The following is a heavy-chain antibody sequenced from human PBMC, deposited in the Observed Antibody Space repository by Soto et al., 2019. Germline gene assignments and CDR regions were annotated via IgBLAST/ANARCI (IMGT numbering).Heavy chain of an antibody. CDR3: ATGRYCSSAACLAAE. V-gene: IGHV3-23*01. CDR1: GFTFSSYA. Sequence: EVQLLESGGGLVQPGGSLRLSCAASGFTFSSYAMSWVRQAPGKGLEWVSAISGSGGSTYYADSVKGRFTISRDNSKNTLFLQMNSLRDEDTALYYCATGRYCSSAACLAAEWGQGTLITVSS. D-gene: IGHD2-2*01. CDR2: ISGSGGST. J-gene: IGHJ4*02.